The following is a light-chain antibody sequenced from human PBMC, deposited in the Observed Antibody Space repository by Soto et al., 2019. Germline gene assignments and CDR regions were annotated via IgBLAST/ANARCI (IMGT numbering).Light chain of an antibody. CDR3: CSYACSSILYV. Sequence: QSVLTQPASVSGSPGQSITISCTGTSSDVGSYKLVSWYQHHPGKAPKLMIYDGSERPSGVSNRFSGSTSGNTASLTISGLQAEDEADYYCCSYACSSILYVFGTGTKLTVL. V-gene: IGLV2-23*01. CDR1: SSDVGSYKL. CDR2: DGS. J-gene: IGLJ1*01.